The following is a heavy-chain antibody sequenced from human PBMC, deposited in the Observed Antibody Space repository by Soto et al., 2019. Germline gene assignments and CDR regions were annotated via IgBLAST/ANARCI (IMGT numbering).Heavy chain of an antibody. CDR2: IYYNGNT. J-gene: IGHJ6*02. CDR3: ARDKGGAALKGSGMDV. D-gene: IGHD3-10*01. V-gene: IGHV4-31*02. Sequence: QVQVQESGPGLVKPSQTLSLKCSVSGGSIGSRDYYWSWIRQHPEKGLEWIGSIYYNGNTDYNPSRRGRPTMSLDTSRNEFSLKLTSVTAAETAVYYCARDKGGAALKGSGMDVWGQGTTVTVS. CDR1: GGSIGSRDYY.